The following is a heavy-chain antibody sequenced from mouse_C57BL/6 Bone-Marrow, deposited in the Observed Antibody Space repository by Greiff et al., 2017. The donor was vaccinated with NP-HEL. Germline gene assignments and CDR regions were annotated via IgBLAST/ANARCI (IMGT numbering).Heavy chain of an antibody. D-gene: IGHD4-1*01. CDR1: GYTFTSYG. Sequence: QVQLQQSGAELARPGASVKLSCKASGYTFTSYGISWVKQRIGQGLEWIGEIYPRSGNTYYNEKFKGKATLIADKSSSTAYMELRSLTSEDSAVYFCARWGLGYYFDYWGQGTTLTVSS. CDR2: IYPRSGNT. CDR3: ARWGLGYYFDY. V-gene: IGHV1-81*01. J-gene: IGHJ2*01.